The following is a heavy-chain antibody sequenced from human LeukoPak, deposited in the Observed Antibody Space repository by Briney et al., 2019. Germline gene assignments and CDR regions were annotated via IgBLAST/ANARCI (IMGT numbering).Heavy chain of an antibody. J-gene: IGHJ4*02. Sequence: GGSLRLSCAASGFTFRNHWMHWVRQTPGKGLVWVSRISSDGSSTTYADSVKGRFTISRDNAKNTLYLQMNNLRVEDTAMYYCARDQRVTGRPDIDYWGQGTLVIVSS. D-gene: IGHD6-6*01. V-gene: IGHV3-74*03. CDR2: ISSDGSST. CDR1: GFTFRNHW. CDR3: ARDQRVTGRPDIDY.